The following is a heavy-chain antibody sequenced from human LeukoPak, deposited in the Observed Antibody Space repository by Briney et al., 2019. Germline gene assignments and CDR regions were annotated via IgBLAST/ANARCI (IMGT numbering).Heavy chain of an antibody. CDR2: ISNDGTTT. V-gene: IGHV3-74*01. CDR3: AKMTAPAY. Sequence: PGGCLPLSCAASGLTFSSYWMHWVRQAPGKGLVWASRISNDGTTTTYADSVKGRFTISRDNAKNTLYLQMNSLRVEDTAIYYCAKMTAPAYWGQGTLVTVSS. D-gene: IGHD5-18*01. J-gene: IGHJ4*02. CDR1: GLTFSSYW.